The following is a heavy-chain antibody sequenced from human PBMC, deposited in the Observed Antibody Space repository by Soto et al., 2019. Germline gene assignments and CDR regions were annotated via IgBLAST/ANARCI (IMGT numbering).Heavy chain of an antibody. CDR1: GFTFSSYS. Sequence: PGGSLRLSCAASGFTFSSYSMSWVRQAPGKGLEWVSAISGSGGSTYYADSVKGRFTISRDNSKNTLYLQMNSLRAEDTAVYYCAKLYSSGPWVYYYYYGMDVWGQGTTVTVSS. V-gene: IGHV3-23*01. CDR3: AKLYSSGPWVYYYYYGMDV. CDR2: ISGSGGST. D-gene: IGHD6-19*01. J-gene: IGHJ6*02.